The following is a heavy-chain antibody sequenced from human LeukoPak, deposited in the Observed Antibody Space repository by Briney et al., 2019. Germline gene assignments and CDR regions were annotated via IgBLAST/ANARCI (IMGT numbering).Heavy chain of an antibody. V-gene: IGHV3-23*01. CDR3: AKDRIPDNRWNFDF. D-gene: IGHD1-1*01. CDR1: GLTFSTFT. Sequence: GGSLRLSCAASGLTFSTFTMNWVRQAPGRGLEWVSGIFGGGGSTFYADSVKGRFTVSRDNSKNILYLQMNTLRADDTAIYYCAKDRIPDNRWNFDFWGQGTPVTVSS. J-gene: IGHJ4*02. CDR2: IFGGGGST.